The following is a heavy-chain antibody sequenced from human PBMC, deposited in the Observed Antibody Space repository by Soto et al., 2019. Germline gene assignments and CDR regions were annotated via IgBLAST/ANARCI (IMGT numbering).Heavy chain of an antibody. Sequence: SETLSLTCTVSGGSISSGDYYWSWIRQPPGKGLEWIGYIYYSGSTYYNPSLKSRVTISVDTSKNQFSLKLSSVTAADTAVYYCARNRVTSPFYYYSGMDVWGQGTTVNVSS. CDR2: IYYSGST. CDR1: GGSISSGDYY. CDR3: ARNRVTSPFYYYSGMDV. J-gene: IGHJ6*02. V-gene: IGHV4-30-4*01. D-gene: IGHD4-4*01.